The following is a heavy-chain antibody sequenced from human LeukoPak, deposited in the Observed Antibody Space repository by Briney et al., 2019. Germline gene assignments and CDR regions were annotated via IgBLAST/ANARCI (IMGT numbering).Heavy chain of an antibody. CDR1: GFTSSDYS. CDR3: ARGGLYYFEY. Sequence: GGSLRLSCAASGFTSSDYSMSWIRQAPGKGLEWVSYITNTGTTIYYADSVKGRFTISRDNTKNSLYLQMNILRAEDTAVYYCARGGLYYFEYWGQGTLVTVSS. V-gene: IGHV3-11*01. CDR2: ITNTGTTI. J-gene: IGHJ4*02. D-gene: IGHD2-2*02.